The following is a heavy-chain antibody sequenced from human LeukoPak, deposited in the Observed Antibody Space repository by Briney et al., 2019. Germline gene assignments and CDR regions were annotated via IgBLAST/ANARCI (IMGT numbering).Heavy chain of an antibody. Sequence: SETLSLTCTVSGGSISSSSYYWGWIRQPPGKGLEWIGDIYYSGSTYYHPSLKSRVTISVDTSKNQFSLKLSSVTAADTAVYYCARDQVPAAIRGFDPWGQGTLVTVSS. D-gene: IGHD2-2*01. V-gene: IGHV4-39*07. CDR3: ARDQVPAAIRGFDP. CDR1: GGSISSSSYY. J-gene: IGHJ5*02. CDR2: IYYSGST.